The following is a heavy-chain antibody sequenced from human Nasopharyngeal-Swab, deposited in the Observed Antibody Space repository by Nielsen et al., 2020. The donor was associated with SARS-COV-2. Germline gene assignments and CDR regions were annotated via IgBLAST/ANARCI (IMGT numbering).Heavy chain of an antibody. V-gene: IGHV3-30*18. Sequence: GESLKISCAASGFTFSSYGMHWVRQAPGKGLEWVAVISYDGSNKHYADSVKGRFTISRDNSKNTLYLQMNSLRAEDTAVYYCAKAWLPTYWGQGTLVTVSS. D-gene: IGHD5-24*01. CDR1: GFTFSSYG. J-gene: IGHJ4*02. CDR3: AKAWLPTY. CDR2: ISYDGSNK.